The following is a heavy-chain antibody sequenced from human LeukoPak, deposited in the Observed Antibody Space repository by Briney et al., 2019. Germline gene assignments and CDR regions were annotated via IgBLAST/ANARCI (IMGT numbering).Heavy chain of an antibody. CDR1: GFTFSDYY. D-gene: IGHD5-24*01. J-gene: IGHJ4*02. CDR3: AREDGYNILDY. Sequence: GGSLRLSCAASGFTFSDYYMSWIRQAPGKGLEWVSYISSSGSTIYYADSVKGRFTISRDNSKNTLYLQMDSLRAEDTAVYYCAREDGYNILDYWGQGTLVTVSS. CDR2: ISSSGSTI. V-gene: IGHV3-11*01.